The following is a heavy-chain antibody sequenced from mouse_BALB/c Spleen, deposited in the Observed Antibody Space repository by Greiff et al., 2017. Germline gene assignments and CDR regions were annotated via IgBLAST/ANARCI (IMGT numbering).Heavy chain of an antibody. CDR3: AREGDYDGYAMDY. D-gene: IGHD2-4*01. Sequence: EVKLVESGGGLVKPGGSLKLSCAASGFTFSSYAMSWVRQTPEKRLEWVASISSGGSTYYPDSVKGRFTISRDNARSILYLQMSSLRSEDTAMYYCAREGDYDGYAMDYWGQGTSVTVSS. CDR2: ISSGGST. J-gene: IGHJ4*01. CDR1: GFTFSSYA. V-gene: IGHV5-6-5*01.